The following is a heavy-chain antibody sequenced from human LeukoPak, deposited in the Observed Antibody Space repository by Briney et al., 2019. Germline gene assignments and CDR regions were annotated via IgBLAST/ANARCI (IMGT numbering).Heavy chain of an antibody. J-gene: IGHJ4*02. CDR3: ARDRGNSWYFDS. Sequence: SETLSLTCTVSGSSISYCSWSWGRQPAGKGMEWIGRIYPSGSTNYNPSLESRVTMSVDTSKNQFSLKLSSVTAADKAVYYCARDRGNSWYFDSWGQGTPVTVSS. V-gene: IGHV4-4*07. D-gene: IGHD6-13*01. CDR2: IYPSGST. CDR1: GSSISYCS.